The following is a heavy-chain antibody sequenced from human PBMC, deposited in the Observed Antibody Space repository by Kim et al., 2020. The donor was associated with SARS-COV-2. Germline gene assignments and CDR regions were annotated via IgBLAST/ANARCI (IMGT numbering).Heavy chain of an antibody. V-gene: IGHV1-69*13. CDR3: AREGIYCSGGSCYSAGQSWYFDL. J-gene: IGHJ2*01. Sequence: SVKVSCKASGGTFSSYAISWVRQAPGQGLEWMGGIIPIFGTANYAQKFQGRVTITADESTSTAYMELSSLRSEDTAVYYCAREGIYCSGGSCYSAGQSWYFDLWGRAPWSLSPQ. CDR2: IIPIFGTA. D-gene: IGHD2-15*01. CDR1: GGTFSSYA.